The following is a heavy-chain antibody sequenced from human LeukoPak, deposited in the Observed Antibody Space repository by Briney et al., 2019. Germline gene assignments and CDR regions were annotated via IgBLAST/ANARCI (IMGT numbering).Heavy chain of an antibody. CDR2: INPNSGGT. D-gene: IGHD2-2*02. V-gene: IGHV1-2*02. CDR1: GYTFTGYY. J-gene: IGHJ3*02. CDR3: ARVHTRSDAFDI. Sequence: ASVKVSCKASGYTFTGYYMHWVRQAPGQGLEWMGWINPNSGGTNYAQKFPGRVTRTRDTSISTAYMELSRLRSDDAAVYYCARVHTRSDAFDIWGQGTMVTVSS.